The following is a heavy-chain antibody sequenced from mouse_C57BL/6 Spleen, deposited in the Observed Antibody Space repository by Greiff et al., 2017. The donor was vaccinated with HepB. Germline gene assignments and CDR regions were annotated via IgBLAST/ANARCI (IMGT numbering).Heavy chain of an antibody. J-gene: IGHJ4*01. V-gene: IGHV10-1*01. CDR1: GFSFNTYA. Sequence: EVKLMESGGGLVQPKGSLKLSCAASGFSFNTYAMNWVRQAPGKGLEWVARIRSKSNNYATYYADSVKDRFTISRDDSESMLYLQMNNLKTEDTAMYYCVRHRYYMDYWGQGTSVTVSS. CDR3: VRHRYYMDY. CDR2: IRSKSNNYAT. D-gene: IGHD2-1*01.